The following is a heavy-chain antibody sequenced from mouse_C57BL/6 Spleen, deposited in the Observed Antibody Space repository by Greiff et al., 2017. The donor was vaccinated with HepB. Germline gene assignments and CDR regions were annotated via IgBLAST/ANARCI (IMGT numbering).Heavy chain of an antibody. Sequence: VQVVESGPELVKPGASVKISCKASGYAFSSSWMNWVKQRPGKGLEWIGRIYPGDGDTNYNGKFKGKATLTADKSSSTAYMQLSSLTSEDSAVYFCARRGYYGGAGYAMDYWGQGTSVTVSS. CDR1: GYAFSSSW. V-gene: IGHV1-82*01. D-gene: IGHD1-1*02. CDR2: IYPGDGDT. CDR3: ARRGYYGGAGYAMDY. J-gene: IGHJ4*01.